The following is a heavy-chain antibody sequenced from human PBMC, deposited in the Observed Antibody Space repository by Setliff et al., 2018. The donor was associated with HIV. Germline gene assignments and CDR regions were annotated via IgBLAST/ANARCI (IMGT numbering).Heavy chain of an antibody. Sequence: SETLSLTCTVSGDSIRGYYWSWIRQPPGKGLEWIGYIYIYNSGSTNYNPSLTSRVTISADTSRNQFSLKLTSVTAADTAIYYCARGVNFDYWGQGTQVTVSS. D-gene: IGHD3-3*01. CDR3: ARGVNFDY. CDR2: IYIYNSGST. CDR1: GDSIRGYY. J-gene: IGHJ4*02. V-gene: IGHV4-59*01.